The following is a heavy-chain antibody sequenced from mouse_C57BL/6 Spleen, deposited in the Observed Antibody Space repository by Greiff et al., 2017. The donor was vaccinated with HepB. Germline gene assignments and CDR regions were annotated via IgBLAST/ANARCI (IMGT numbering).Heavy chain of an antibody. CDR3: TTIYYYGSSPGD. J-gene: IGHJ3*01. Sequence: QVQLKQSGAELVRPGASVTLSCKASGYTFTDYEMHWVKQTPVHGLEWIGAIDPETGGTAYNQKFKGKAILTADKSSSTAYMELRSLTSEDSAVYYCTTIYYYGSSPGDWGQGTLVTVSA. CDR2: IDPETGGT. V-gene: IGHV1-15*01. CDR1: GYTFTDYE. D-gene: IGHD1-1*01.